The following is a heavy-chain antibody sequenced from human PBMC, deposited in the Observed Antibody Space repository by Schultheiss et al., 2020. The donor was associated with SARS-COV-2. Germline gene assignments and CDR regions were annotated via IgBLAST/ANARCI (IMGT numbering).Heavy chain of an antibody. Sequence: GGSLRLSCAASGFTLSGYDMNWVRQAPGQGLEWVSAISGSGGGTYYAHSVKGRFTISRDNSKNTLYLQMNSLRPEDTAVYYCAREGPVSGTSGSIDWGQGALVTVSS. CDR3: AREGPVSGTSGSID. J-gene: IGHJ4*02. CDR1: GFTLSGYD. CDR2: ISGSGGGT. D-gene: IGHD6-6*01. V-gene: IGHV3-23*01.